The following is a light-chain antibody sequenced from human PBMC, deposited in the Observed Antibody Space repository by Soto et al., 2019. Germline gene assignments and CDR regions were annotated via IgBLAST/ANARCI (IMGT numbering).Light chain of an antibody. Sequence: ETVMTQSPATLSVSPGGRATLSCRASQSISDTLASYQQKPGQAPRLLIHGASTRATGFPARFSGSGSGTDFTLTISGLQSEDIAIYYCQQYNNWPWTFGQGTKVEIK. CDR2: GAS. CDR3: QQYNNWPWT. V-gene: IGKV3-15*01. J-gene: IGKJ1*01. CDR1: QSISDT.